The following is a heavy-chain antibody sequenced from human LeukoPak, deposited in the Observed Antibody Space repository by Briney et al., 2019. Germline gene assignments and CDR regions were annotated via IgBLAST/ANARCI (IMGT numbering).Heavy chain of an antibody. D-gene: IGHD3-22*01. CDR2: ITSSGAAT. CDR3: AKDRPNYYGSNGHYYKLNGDC. CDR1: GFTFSSYA. J-gene: IGHJ4*02. V-gene: IGHV3-23*01. Sequence: GESLKISCAASGFTFSSYAMSWVRQAPGKGLEWVSSITSSGAATYYADSVKGRFTISRDNSDNTLYLQMNSLRAEDTAVYYRAKDRPNYYGSNGHYYKLNGDCWGQGTLVTVSS.